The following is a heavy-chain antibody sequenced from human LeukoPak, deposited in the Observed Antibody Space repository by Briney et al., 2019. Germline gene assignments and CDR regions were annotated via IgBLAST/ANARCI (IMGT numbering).Heavy chain of an antibody. CDR1: GYTFTHYD. Sequence: ASVKVSCKASGYTFTHYDINWVRQATGQGREWMGWMNPNSGNSGYAQKFQGRVTMTRNTSINTAYMELSSLRSDDTALYYCARADLPTALDYWGQGTLVTVSS. CDR3: ARADLPTALDY. D-gene: IGHD2-2*01. V-gene: IGHV1-8*01. J-gene: IGHJ4*02. CDR2: MNPNSGNS.